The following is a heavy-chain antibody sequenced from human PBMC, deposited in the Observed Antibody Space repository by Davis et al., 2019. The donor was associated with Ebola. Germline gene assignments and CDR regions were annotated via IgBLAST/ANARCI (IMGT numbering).Heavy chain of an antibody. Sequence: MPSETLSLTCTVSGGSISSSSYFWGWIRQPPGKGLEWIGSIYHSGRTHYNPALKSRSTTSVDTSRNQFSLKLSSVTAADTAVYYCARSIAAADWFDPWGQGTLVTVSS. J-gene: IGHJ5*02. CDR3: ARSIAAADWFDP. CDR2: IYHSGRT. V-gene: IGHV4-39*01. D-gene: IGHD6-13*01. CDR1: GGSISSSSYF.